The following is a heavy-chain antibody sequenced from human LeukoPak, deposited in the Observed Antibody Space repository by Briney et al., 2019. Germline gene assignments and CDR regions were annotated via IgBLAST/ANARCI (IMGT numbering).Heavy chain of an antibody. Sequence: GASVKVSCKASGGTFSSYAISWVRQAPGQGLEWMGIINPRGASAIYAQRFQGRVTMTRDTSTSTAHMELSSLRSEDTAVYYCAISSIGYFDYWGQGTLVTVSS. CDR3: AISSIGYFDY. D-gene: IGHD2-15*01. CDR1: GGTFSSYA. CDR2: INPRGASA. J-gene: IGHJ4*02. V-gene: IGHV1-46*01.